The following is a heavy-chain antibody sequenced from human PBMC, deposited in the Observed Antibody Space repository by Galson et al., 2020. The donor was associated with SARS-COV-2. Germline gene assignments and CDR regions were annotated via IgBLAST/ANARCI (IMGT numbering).Heavy chain of an antibody. CDR1: GFTFSSYA. D-gene: IGHD3-10*01. Sequence: GGSLRLSCAASGFTFSSYAMSWVRQAPGKGLEWVSAISGSGGSTYYADSVKGRFTISRDNSKNTLYLQMNSLRAEDTAVYYCAKDHDGSGSYSDAFDIWGQGTMVTVSS. CDR2: ISGSGGST. CDR3: AKDHDGSGSYSDAFDI. V-gene: IGHV3-23*01. J-gene: IGHJ3*02.